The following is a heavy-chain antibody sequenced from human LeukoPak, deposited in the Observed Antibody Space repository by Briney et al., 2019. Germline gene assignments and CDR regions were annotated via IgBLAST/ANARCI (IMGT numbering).Heavy chain of an antibody. Sequence: ASVKVSCKASGYTFTGYYMHWVRQAPGQGLEWMGWINPNSGGTNYAQKFQGGVTMTRDTSISTAYMELSRLRSDDTAVYYCARVGKVGATRRWFDPWGQGTLVTVSS. CDR3: ARVGKVGATRRWFDP. V-gene: IGHV1-2*02. CDR2: INPNSGGT. CDR1: GYTFTGYY. J-gene: IGHJ5*02. D-gene: IGHD1-26*01.